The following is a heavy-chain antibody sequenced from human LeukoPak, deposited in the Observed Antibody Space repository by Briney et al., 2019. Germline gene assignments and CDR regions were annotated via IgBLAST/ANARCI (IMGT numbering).Heavy chain of an antibody. CDR2: IGGSGGDT. CDR1: GFTLSRYA. CDR3: ATPPTVTRNY. D-gene: IGHD4-17*01. Sequence: GGSLRLSCAASGFTLSRYAMSWVRQAPGKGLEWVSSIGGSGGDTYYADSVKGRFTISRDNSKNTLYLQMNSLRAEDTAVYYCATPPTVTRNYWGQGILVTVSS. V-gene: IGHV3-23*01. J-gene: IGHJ4*02.